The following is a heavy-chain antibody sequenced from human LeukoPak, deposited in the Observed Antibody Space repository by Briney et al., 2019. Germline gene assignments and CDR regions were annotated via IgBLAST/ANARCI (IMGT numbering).Heavy chain of an antibody. CDR3: ASSATHTPHYDFWSGYYGYYYYYYMDV. D-gene: IGHD3-3*01. CDR2: ISSSSSYI. J-gene: IGHJ6*03. V-gene: IGHV3-21*01. CDR1: GFTFSSYS. Sequence: GGSLRLSCAASGFTFSSYSMNWVRQAPGKGLEWVSSISSSSSYIYHADSVKGRFTISRDNAKNSLYLQMNSLRAEGTAVYYCASSATHTPHYDFWSGYYGYYYYYYMDVWGKGTTVTVSS.